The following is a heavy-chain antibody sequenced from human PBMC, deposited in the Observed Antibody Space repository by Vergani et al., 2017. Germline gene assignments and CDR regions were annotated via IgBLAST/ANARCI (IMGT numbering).Heavy chain of an antibody. CDR3: ARESVAGTLGDY. V-gene: IGHV3-48*03. CDR2: ISSSGSTI. Sequence: EVQLVESGGGLVQPGGSLRLSCAASGFTFSSYEMNWVRQAPGKGLELVSYISSSGSTIYYADSVKGRFTISRDNAKNSLYLQMNSLRAEDTAVYYCARESVAGTLGDYWGQGTLVTVSS. CDR1: GFTFSSYE. J-gene: IGHJ4*02. D-gene: IGHD6-19*01.